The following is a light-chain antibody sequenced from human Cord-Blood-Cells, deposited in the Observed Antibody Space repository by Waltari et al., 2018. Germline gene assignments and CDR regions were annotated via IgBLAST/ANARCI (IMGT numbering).Light chain of an antibody. CDR3: NSRDSSGNHLV. J-gene: IGLJ2*01. CDR1: SLRSYY. Sequence: SSELTQDPAVSVGLGQTVRITCQGDSLRSYYASWYQQKPGQAPVLVIYGKNNRPSGIPDRFSGSSSGNTASLTITGAQAEDEADYYCNSRDSSGNHLVFGGGTKLTVL. CDR2: GKN. V-gene: IGLV3-19*01.